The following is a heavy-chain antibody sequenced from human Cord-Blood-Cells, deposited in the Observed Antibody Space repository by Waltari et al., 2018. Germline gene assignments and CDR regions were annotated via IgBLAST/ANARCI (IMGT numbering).Heavy chain of an antibody. D-gene: IGHD1-26*01. J-gene: IGHJ2*01. CDR2: ISSRGSTI. V-gene: IGHV3-48*03. Sequence: EVQLVESGGGLVQPGGSLRLSCAASGFTFSSYEMNWVRQAPGKGREWVSYISSRGSTINEADAVNGGFTISRDNAKNSLYLQMNSLRAEDTAVYYCARDRRWDPLTPHWYFDLWGRGTLVTVSS. CDR3: ARDRRWDPLTPHWYFDL. CDR1: GFTFSSYE.